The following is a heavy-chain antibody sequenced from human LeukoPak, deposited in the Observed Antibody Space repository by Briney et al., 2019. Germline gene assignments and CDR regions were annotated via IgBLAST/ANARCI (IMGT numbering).Heavy chain of an antibody. V-gene: IGHV3-48*03. J-gene: IGHJ1*01. CDR3: ARDVGGSGSYVYFQH. D-gene: IGHD3-10*01. CDR2: ISSRGSTI. Sequence: GGSLRLSCAASGFTFSSYEMNWVRQAPGKGLEWVSYISSRGSTIYYADSVKGRFTISRDNAKNSLYLQMNSLRAEDTAVYYCARDVGGSGSYVYFQHWGQGTLVTVSS. CDR1: GFTFSSYE.